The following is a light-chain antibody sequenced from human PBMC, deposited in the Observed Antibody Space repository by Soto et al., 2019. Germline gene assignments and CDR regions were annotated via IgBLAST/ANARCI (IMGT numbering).Light chain of an antibody. CDR3: QQYNNWPPWT. J-gene: IGKJ1*01. V-gene: IGKV3-15*01. Sequence: EIVMTQSPATLSVSPGESASLSCRASESVSSNLAWYQQKPGQSPRLLIFGASTRATGVPARFSGNGSETEFTLNISSLVSEDSAVYYCQQYNNWPPWTFGRGTKVEIK. CDR2: GAS. CDR1: ESVSSN.